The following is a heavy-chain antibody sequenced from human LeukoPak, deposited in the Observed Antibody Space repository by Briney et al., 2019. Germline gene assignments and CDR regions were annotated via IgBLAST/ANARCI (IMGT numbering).Heavy chain of an antibody. J-gene: IGHJ4*02. CDR1: GDSISSYY. D-gene: IGHD3-10*01. V-gene: IGHV4-59*01. CDR3: AREVPIVRGLRWDY. Sequence: PSETLSLTCTVSGDSISSYYWNWVRQPRGKGLEWIGYIYYSGSTNCNPSLKSRVTISIDTSKNQFSLKLRSVTAADTAVYYCAREVPIVRGLRWDYWGQGTLVTVSS. CDR2: IYYSGST.